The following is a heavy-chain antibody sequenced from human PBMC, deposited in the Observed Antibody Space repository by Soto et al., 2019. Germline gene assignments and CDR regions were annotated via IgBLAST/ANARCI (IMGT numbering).Heavy chain of an antibody. D-gene: IGHD6-19*01. CDR2: ITPMFGTA. Sequence: QVQLVQSGAEVKKPGSSVKVSCKASGGTFSRYAISWVRQAPGQGLEWMGGITPMFGTANYAQKFQGRVTISVDESTSTVHMELRRLRSEDTAVHYCAQTLGSAVAGPGRFDLWGRGTLVIVSS. V-gene: IGHV1-69*12. J-gene: IGHJ2*01. CDR1: GGTFSRYA. CDR3: AQTLGSAVAGPGRFDL.